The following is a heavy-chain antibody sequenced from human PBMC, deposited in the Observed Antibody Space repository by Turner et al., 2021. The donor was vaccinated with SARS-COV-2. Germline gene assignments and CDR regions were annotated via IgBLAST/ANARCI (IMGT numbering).Heavy chain of an antibody. CDR1: GGTFSTYA. CDR2: IIHIFCKA. D-gene: IGHD3-22*01. J-gene: IGHJ4*02. V-gene: IGHV1-69*06. CDR3: ARDRHYDSSGYWEQS. Sequence: QVQLVQSGAEVTKPGSSAQVSCEASGGTFSTYAITWVRQAPGQGLEWMGWIIHIFCKANYAQKFQARVTMTADKSTSTAYMEPSSLRSADTAVYYCARDRHYDSSGYWEQSWGQGTLVTVSS.